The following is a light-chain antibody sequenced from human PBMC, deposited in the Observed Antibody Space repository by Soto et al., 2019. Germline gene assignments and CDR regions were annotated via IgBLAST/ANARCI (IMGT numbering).Light chain of an antibody. V-gene: IGKV3-15*01. CDR1: QSVSSN. Sequence: EIVMTQSPATLSVSPGERATLSCRASQSVSSNLAWYQQKPGQAPRLLIYGASTRATGIPARVSGSGSGTEFTLTISSLLSEDFSVYYCQQYNNWPPWTFGQGTTLEIK. CDR2: GAS. J-gene: IGKJ2*02. CDR3: QQYNNWPPWT.